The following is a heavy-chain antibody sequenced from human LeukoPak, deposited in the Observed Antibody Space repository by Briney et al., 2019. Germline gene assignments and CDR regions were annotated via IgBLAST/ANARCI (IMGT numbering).Heavy chain of an antibody. Sequence: GGSLRLSCAASGFTFSSRAMTWVRQAPGKGLEWVSEITGSGTYTSYADSVKGRFTISRDNSKNTLYLQMNSLRAEDTAVYYCAKPYYYGSRSYMDYWGQGTLVTVSS. CDR1: GFTFSSRA. CDR2: ITGSGTYT. D-gene: IGHD3-10*01. J-gene: IGHJ4*02. V-gene: IGHV3-23*01. CDR3: AKPYYYGSRSYMDY.